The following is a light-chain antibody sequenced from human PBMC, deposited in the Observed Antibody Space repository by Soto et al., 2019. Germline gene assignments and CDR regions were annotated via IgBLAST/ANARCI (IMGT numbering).Light chain of an antibody. V-gene: IGLV2-23*02. CDR3: CSYADSSTLV. J-gene: IGLJ3*02. Sequence: QSALTQPASVSGSPGQSSTISCTGTSSDVGSYNLVSWYQHHPGKAPKLMIYEVTKRPSGVSNRFSGSKSGNTASLTISGLQAEDEGDYYCCSYADSSTLVFGGGTKVTVL. CDR1: SSDVGSYNL. CDR2: EVT.